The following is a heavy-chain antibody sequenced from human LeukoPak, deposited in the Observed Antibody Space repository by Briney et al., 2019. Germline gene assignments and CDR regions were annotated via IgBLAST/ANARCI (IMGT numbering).Heavy chain of an antibody. CDR1: GFTFSSYG. CDR2: IRYDGSNK. D-gene: IGHD2-2*01. V-gene: IGHV3-30*02. J-gene: IGHJ4*02. Sequence: GGSLRLSCAASGFTFSSYGMHWVRQAPGKGLEWVAFIRYDGSNKYYADSVKGRFTISRDNSKNTLYLQMNSLRAEDTAVYYCAKFVVVPAASYFDYWGQGTLVTVSS. CDR3: AKFVVVPAASYFDY.